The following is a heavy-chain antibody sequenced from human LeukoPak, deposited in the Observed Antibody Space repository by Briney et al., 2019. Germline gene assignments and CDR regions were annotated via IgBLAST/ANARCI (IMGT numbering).Heavy chain of an antibody. Sequence: GESLKISCKTSGYTFSKYWIGWVRQKSGKGLEWMGIIDPNDSDTRYSQSFQGPVTISADTSTSTAYLQWSSLMASDTAMYYCVRGRGYYDSYNGYYDPDNWFETWGQGTLVTVSS. CDR3: VRGRGYYDSYNGYYDPDNWFET. V-gene: IGHV5-51*01. CDR1: GYTFSKYW. D-gene: IGHD3-16*01. CDR2: IDPNDSDT. J-gene: IGHJ5*02.